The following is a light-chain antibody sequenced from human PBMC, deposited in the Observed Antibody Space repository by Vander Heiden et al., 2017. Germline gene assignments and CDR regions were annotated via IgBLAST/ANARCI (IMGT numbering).Light chain of an antibody. Sequence: QSALTQPASVSGSPGQSTTISCTGTSSDVGSYILVSWYKQHPGKAPKLMIYEVSKRPSGVSNRFSGSKSGNTASLTISGLQAEDEADYYCCSYAGSSRVFGGGTKLTVL. CDR2: EVS. V-gene: IGLV2-23*02. CDR3: CSYAGSSRV. CDR1: SSDVGSYIL. J-gene: IGLJ3*02.